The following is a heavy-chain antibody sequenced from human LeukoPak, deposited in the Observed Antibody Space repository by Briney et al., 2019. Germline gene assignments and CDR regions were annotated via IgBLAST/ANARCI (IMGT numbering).Heavy chain of an antibody. CDR3: ATDNRLDRRYYYYGMDV. J-gene: IGHJ6*02. V-gene: IGHV1-24*01. Sequence: GASVTVSCTVSGYTLTELSMHWVRQAPGKGLEWMGGFDPEDGETIYAQKFQGRVTMTEDTSTDTAYMELSSLRSEDTAVYYCATDNRLDRRYYYYGMDVWGQGTTVTVSS. D-gene: IGHD1-14*01. CDR2: FDPEDGET. CDR1: GYTLTELS.